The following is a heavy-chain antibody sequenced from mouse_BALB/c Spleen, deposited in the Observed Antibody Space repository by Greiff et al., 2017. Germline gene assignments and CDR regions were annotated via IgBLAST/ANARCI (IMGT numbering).Heavy chain of an antibody. CDR3: AISTMITTGFAY. D-gene: IGHD2-4*01. CDR1: GFSLTSYG. V-gene: IGHV2-2*02. CDR2: IWSGGST. J-gene: IGHJ3*01. Sequence: VQGVESGPGLVQPSQSLSITCTVSGFSLTSYGVHWVRQSPGKGLEWLGVIWSGGSTDYNAAFISRLSISKDNSKSQVFFKMNSLQANDTAIYYCAISTMITTGFAYWGQGTLVTVSA.